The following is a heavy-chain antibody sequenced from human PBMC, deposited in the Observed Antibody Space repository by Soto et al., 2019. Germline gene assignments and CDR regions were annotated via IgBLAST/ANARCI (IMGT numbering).Heavy chain of an antibody. V-gene: IGHV1-8*01. Sequence: ASVEVSCKASGYTFSSYNINWVRQATGQRLEWMGWMNPNRGNTGFAQKFQGRVAMTRSTSTSTAYMELSSLNSDDTAVYFCAREDFYGSGSYSYWRQGNQVTVSS. J-gene: IGHJ4*02. CDR1: GYTFSSYN. CDR2: MNPNRGNT. CDR3: AREDFYGSGSYSY. D-gene: IGHD3-10*01.